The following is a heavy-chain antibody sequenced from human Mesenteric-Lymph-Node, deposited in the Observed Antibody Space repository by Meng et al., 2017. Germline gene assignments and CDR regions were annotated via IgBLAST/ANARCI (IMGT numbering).Heavy chain of an antibody. Sequence: SVKVSCKASGGTFSSYTISWVRQAPGQGLEWMGGINPISGTANYAQKFQGRVTITADESTSTAYMDLSSLRSEDTAVYYCARVVDYYNDSSGHYAYYFDYWGQGTLVTVSS. V-gene: IGHV1-69*13. CDR2: INPISGTA. CDR3: ARVVDYYNDSSGHYAYYFDY. D-gene: IGHD3-22*01. CDR1: GGTFSSYT. J-gene: IGHJ4*02.